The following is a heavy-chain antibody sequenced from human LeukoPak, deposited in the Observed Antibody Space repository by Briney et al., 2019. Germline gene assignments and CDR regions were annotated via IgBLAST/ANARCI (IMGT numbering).Heavy chain of an antibody. CDR1: GFPLGTSGVG. CDR3: AHRSGLAATGTFDY. J-gene: IGHJ4*02. Sequence: SGPTLVKPTQTLTLTCTFSGFPLGTSGVGVGWIRQSPGKALEWLALIYWNDDKRYSPSLKSRRTLAKDTSKNQVVLTMTNMDPVDTATYYCAHRSGLAATGTFDYWGQGTLVTVSS. V-gene: IGHV2-5*01. CDR2: IYWNDDK. D-gene: IGHD6-13*01.